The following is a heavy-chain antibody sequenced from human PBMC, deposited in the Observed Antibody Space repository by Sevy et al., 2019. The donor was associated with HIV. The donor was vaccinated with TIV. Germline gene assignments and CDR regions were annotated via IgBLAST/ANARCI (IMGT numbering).Heavy chain of an antibody. CDR2: INCGCGST. CDR3: ARAGLDIVATIATYSFDY. J-gene: IGHJ4*02. D-gene: IGHD5-12*01. Sequence: GGSLRLSCAASGFAFDDYGMSWVRQAPGKGLEWVSGINCGCGSTGYADSVKGRFTISRDNAKISLYLQMNSLRAEDKALYYCARAGLDIVATIATYSFDYWGQGTLVTVSS. V-gene: IGHV3-20*04. CDR1: GFAFDDYG.